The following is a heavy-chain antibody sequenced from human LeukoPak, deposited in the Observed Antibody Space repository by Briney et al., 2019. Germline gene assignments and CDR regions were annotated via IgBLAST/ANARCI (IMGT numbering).Heavy chain of an antibody. Sequence: GGSLRLSCSASGFTFNTYGMHWVRQAPGKGLEWVAVIWYDGSNKYYADSVKGRFTISRDNSKNTLYLQMNSLRAEDTAVYYCARWRGGGSKLDYWGQGTLVTVSS. V-gene: IGHV3-33*01. D-gene: IGHD2-15*01. CDR3: ARWRGGGSKLDY. CDR1: GFTFNTYG. J-gene: IGHJ4*02. CDR2: IWYDGSNK.